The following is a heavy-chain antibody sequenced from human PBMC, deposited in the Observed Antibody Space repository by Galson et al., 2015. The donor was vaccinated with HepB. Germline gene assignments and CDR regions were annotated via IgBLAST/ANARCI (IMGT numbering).Heavy chain of an antibody. V-gene: IGHV3-21*01. CDR2: ISSSSKYR. Sequence: SLRLSCAVSGFTFSTYSMGWVRQAPGKGLEWVSSISSSSKYRYYADSVRGRFTISRDNAKNSLYLQMNSLRAEDTGMYYCARDWRPGGGEVVVLALFDYWGQGTLVTVSS. CDR1: GFTFSTYS. J-gene: IGHJ4*02. D-gene: IGHD3-22*01. CDR3: ARDWRPGGGEVVVLALFDY.